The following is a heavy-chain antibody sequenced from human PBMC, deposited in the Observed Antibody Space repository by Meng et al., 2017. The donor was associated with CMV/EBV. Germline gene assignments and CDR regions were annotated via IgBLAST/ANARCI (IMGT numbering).Heavy chain of an antibody. V-gene: IGHV1-69*05. J-gene: IGHJ6*02. Sequence: SVKVSCKASGGTFSSYAISWVRQAPGQGLEWMGGIIPIFDTANYAQKFQGRVTITTDESTSTAYMELSSLRSEDTAVYYCARRGSSPPPARNRAGYYYYYGMDVWGQGTTVTVSS. CDR2: IIPIFDTA. D-gene: IGHD6-6*01. CDR3: ARRGSSPPPARNRAGYYYYYGMDV. CDR1: GGTFSSYA.